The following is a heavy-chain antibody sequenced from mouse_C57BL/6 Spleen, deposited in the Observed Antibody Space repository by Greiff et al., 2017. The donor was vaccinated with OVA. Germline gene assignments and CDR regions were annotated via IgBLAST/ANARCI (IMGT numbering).Heavy chain of an antibody. Sequence: QVQLQQPGTELVKPGASVKLSCKASGYTFTSYWMHWVKQRPGQGLEWIGNINPSNGGTNYNEKFKSKATLTVDKTSSTAYMQLSRLTSEDSAVYYGAKPIYDGYYAYWGQGTTLTVSS. CDR2: INPSNGGT. J-gene: IGHJ2*01. V-gene: IGHV1-53*01. CDR3: AKPIYDGYYAY. CDR1: GYTFTSYW. D-gene: IGHD2-3*01.